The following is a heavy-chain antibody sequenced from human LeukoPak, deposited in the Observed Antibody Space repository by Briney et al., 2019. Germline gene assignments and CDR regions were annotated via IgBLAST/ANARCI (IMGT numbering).Heavy chain of an antibody. CDR2: INHSGST. CDR1: GGSFSGYY. V-gene: IGHV4-34*01. J-gene: IGHJ4*02. Sequence: SSETLSLTCAVYGGSFSGYYWSWIRQPPGKGLEWIGEINHSGSTNYNPSLKSRVTVSVDTSKNQFSLKLSSVTAADTAVYYCARGVILDYWGQGTLVTVSS. CDR3: ARGVILDY. D-gene: IGHD2-21*01.